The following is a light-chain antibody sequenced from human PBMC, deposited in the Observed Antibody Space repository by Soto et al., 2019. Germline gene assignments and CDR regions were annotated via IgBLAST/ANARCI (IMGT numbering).Light chain of an antibody. V-gene: IGKV3-11*01. Sequence: IVVSQSPATLSLTPGERATLSCRASQSVSSSLAWYQQKPGQAPRLLISDTSNRATGIPARFSGSGSGTDFTLTISSLEPEDFAVYYCQLRSNWRITFCQVRLLE. CDR1: QSVSSS. CDR2: DTS. CDR3: QLRSNWRIT. J-gene: IGKJ5*01.